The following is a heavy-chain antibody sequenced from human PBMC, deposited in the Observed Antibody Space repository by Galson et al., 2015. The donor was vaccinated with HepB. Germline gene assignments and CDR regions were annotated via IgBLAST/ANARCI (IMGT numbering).Heavy chain of an antibody. D-gene: IGHD3-10*01. CDR3: ARDGGSGSTPSVTTKNNDYYFGMDV. Sequence: SLRLSCAASGFAFSSYGMHWFRQAPGKGLEWVAVIYYDGTSKYYAESAKGRFSISRDNSKNTLSLQVSSLRVEDTAVYYCARDGGSGSTPSVTTKNNDYYFGMDVWGQGPRSPSP. V-gene: IGHV3-33*01. CDR2: IYYDGTSK. CDR1: GFAFSSYG. J-gene: IGHJ6*02.